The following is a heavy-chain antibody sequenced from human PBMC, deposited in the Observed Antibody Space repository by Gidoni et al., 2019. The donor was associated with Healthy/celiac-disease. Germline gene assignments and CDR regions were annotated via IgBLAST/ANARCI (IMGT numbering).Heavy chain of an antibody. V-gene: IGHV4-34*01. CDR1: GGSFGGYY. CDR3: ARAGRGYSYGQSRFDY. J-gene: IGHJ4*02. D-gene: IGHD5-18*01. Sequence: QVQLQQWGAGLLKPSDTLSITCAVCGGSFGGYYWSWIRQPPGKGLEWIGEINHSGSTNYNPSLKSRVTISLDTSKNQFSLKLSSVTAADTAVYYCARAGRGYSYGQSRFDYWGQGTLVTVSA. CDR2: INHSGST.